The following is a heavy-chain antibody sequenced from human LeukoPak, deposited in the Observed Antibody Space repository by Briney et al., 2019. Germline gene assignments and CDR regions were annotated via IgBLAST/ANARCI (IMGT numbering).Heavy chain of an antibody. Sequence: SETLSLTCTVSGGSISNGGYYWSWIRQHPGKGLEWIGYIYYSRSTYYNPSLKSRVIISIDTSKNHFSLNLSSVTAADTAVYYCARARPFSSRDLDYWGQGTLVTVSS. CDR3: ARARPFSSRDLDY. V-gene: IGHV4-31*03. CDR1: GGSISNGGYY. CDR2: IYYSRST. J-gene: IGHJ4*02.